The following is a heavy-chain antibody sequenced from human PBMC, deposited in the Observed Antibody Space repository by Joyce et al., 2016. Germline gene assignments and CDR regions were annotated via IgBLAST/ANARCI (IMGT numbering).Heavy chain of an antibody. J-gene: IGHJ6*02. CDR1: GFIFNNYW. CDR2: ISPDGSAN. Sequence: EVQMVGSGGGLVQPGESLRLSCSASGFIFNNYWMNWVCQGPGKGLEWVANISPDGSANYYVDSVRGRFTISRDNAKNSLSLQMNSLRVEDTAVYYCTRGADVWAQGVTVIVSS. CDR3: TRGADV. V-gene: IGHV3-7*03.